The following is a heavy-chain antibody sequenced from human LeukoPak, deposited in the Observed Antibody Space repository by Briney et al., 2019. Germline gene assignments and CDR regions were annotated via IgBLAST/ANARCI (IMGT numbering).Heavy chain of an antibody. CDR1: GFIFSQYS. CDR3: ASRSAMATIYY. D-gene: IGHD5-24*01. Sequence: PGGSLRLSCAASGFIFSQYSMNWVRQAPGKGLEWVANIKQDGSEKYYVDSVKGRFTISRDNAKNSLYLQMNSLRAEDTAVYYCASRSAMATIYYWGQGTLVTVSS. J-gene: IGHJ4*02. V-gene: IGHV3-7*01. CDR2: IKQDGSEK.